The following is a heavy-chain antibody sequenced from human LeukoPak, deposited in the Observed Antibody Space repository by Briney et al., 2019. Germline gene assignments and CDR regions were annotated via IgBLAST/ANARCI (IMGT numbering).Heavy chain of an antibody. V-gene: IGHV1-69*13. CDR2: IIPIFGTA. Sequence: SVKVSCKASGGTFSSYAISWVRQAPGQGLEWMGGIIPIFGTANYAQKFQGRVTITADESTSTAYMELSGLRSEDTAVYYCAFPTDYSDPGGAFDIWGQGTMVTVSS. J-gene: IGHJ3*02. CDR3: AFPTDYSDPGGAFDI. CDR1: GGTFSSYA. D-gene: IGHD4-17*01.